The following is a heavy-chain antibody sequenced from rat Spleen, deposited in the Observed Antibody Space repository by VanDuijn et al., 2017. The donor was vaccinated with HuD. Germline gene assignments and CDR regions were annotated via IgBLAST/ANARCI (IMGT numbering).Heavy chain of an antibody. Sequence: EVQLVESGGGLVQPGRSLKLSCAASGFTFSNYAMAWVRQAPTKGLEWVATISYDGSRNYYRDSVKGRFTISRDNAKTTLYLQMDSLRSEDTATYYCARREYGGFFGYFDYWGQGVMVTVSS. CDR2: ISYDGSRN. V-gene: IGHV5-29*01. CDR1: GFTFSNYA. CDR3: ARREYGGFFGYFDY. J-gene: IGHJ2*01. D-gene: IGHD1-11*01.